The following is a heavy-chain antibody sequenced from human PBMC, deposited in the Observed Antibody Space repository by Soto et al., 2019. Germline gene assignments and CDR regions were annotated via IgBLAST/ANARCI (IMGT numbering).Heavy chain of an antibody. CDR1: GFTFSSYA. V-gene: IGHV3-23*01. Sequence: PGGSLRLSCAASGFTFSSYAMSWVRRAPGKGLEWVSAISGSGGSTYYADSVKGRFTISRDNSKNTLYLQMNSLRAEDTAVYYCAKSYSSGWYGYFDYWGQGTLVTVSS. J-gene: IGHJ4*02. CDR3: AKSYSSGWYGYFDY. D-gene: IGHD6-19*01. CDR2: ISGSGGST.